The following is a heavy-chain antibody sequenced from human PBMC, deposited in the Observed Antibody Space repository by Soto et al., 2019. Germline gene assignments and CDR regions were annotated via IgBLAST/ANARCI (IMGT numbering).Heavy chain of an antibody. CDR3: ARDVDADFRTDFDY. J-gene: IGHJ4*02. CDR1: GFTFSGYS. CDR2: ISGNGEVI. Sequence: GGSLRLSCAASGFTFSGYSIHWIRRAPGKGLEWISYISGNGEVIQYAASARGRFTISRDNAENSVYLEMESLRDEDTALYYCARDVDADFRTDFDYWGRGTLVTVSS. V-gene: IGHV3-11*01. D-gene: IGHD4-17*01.